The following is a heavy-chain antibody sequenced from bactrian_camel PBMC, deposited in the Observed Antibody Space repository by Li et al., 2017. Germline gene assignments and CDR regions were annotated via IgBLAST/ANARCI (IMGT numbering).Heavy chain of an antibody. CDR1: EYTFSPYC. D-gene: IGHD3*01. J-gene: IGHJ4*01. Sequence: HVQLVESGGGSVQAGGSLRLSCAASEYTFSPYCMAWFRQAPGKEREGVATIYSDGVTSYADSVKGRFTISKDNANKILYLQMNSLRPEDTAMYYCAAGTAGSRCSSLWGQGTQVTVS. CDR2: IYSDGVT. V-gene: IGHV3S26*01. CDR3: AAGTAGSRCSSL.